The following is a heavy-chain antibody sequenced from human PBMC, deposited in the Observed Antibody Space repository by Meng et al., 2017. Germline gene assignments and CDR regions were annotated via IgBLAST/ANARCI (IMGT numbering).Heavy chain of an antibody. D-gene: IGHD1-14*01. CDR3: ARDLDVTPEPNAFDI. CDR2: TYYRSKWYN. J-gene: IGHJ3*02. Sequence: LRLSCAISGDSVSSNSAAWNWIRQSPSRVLEWLGRTYYRSKWYNDYAVSVKSRITINPDTSKNQFSLQLNSVTPEDTAVYYCARDLDVTPEPNAFDIWGQGTMVTVSS. CDR1: GDSVSSNSAA. V-gene: IGHV6-1*01.